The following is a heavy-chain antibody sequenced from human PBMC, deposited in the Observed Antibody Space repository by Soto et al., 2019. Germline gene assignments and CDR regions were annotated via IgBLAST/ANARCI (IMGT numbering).Heavy chain of an antibody. Sequence: ASVKVSCKASGYTFTSYGISWLRQAPGQGLEWMGWISAYNGNTNYAQKLQGRVTMTTDTSTSTAYMELRSLRSDDTAVYYCARDAPMVRGALPTDYWGQGALVTVSS. CDR2: ISAYNGNT. J-gene: IGHJ4*02. CDR3: ARDAPMVRGALPTDY. V-gene: IGHV1-18*04. D-gene: IGHD3-10*01. CDR1: GYTFTSYG.